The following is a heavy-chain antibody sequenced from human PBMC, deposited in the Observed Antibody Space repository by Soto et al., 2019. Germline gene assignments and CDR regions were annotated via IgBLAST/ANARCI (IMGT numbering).Heavy chain of an antibody. J-gene: IGHJ5*02. CDR3: ARGTVTSGRWFGP. CDR1: ASTFTGYT. D-gene: IGHD4-17*01. V-gene: IGHV1-18*04. Sequence: QVHLVQSGTEVKEPGASVKVSCKASASTFTGYTINWVRQAPGQGLEWMGWFSTFNGNTKYAGNFEGRVTMPTNTSTTTAYMELTSLTFDDTAVYFCARGTVTSGRWFGPWGQGALVSVSS. CDR2: FSTFNGNT.